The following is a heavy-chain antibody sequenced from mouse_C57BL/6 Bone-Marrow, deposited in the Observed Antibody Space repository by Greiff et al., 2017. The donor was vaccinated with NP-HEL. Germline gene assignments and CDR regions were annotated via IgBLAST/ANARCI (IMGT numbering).Heavy chain of an antibody. CDR2: FYPGSGSI. CDR3: ARHEGPLLYMDY. J-gene: IGHJ4*01. Sequence: VQRVESGAELVKPGASVKLSCKASGYTFTEYTIHWVKQRSGQGLEWIGWFYPGSGSIKYNEKFKDKATLTADKSSSTVYMELSRLTSEDSAVYFCARHEGPLLYMDYWGQGTSVTVSS. D-gene: IGHD2-1*01. V-gene: IGHV1-62-2*01. CDR1: GYTFTEYT.